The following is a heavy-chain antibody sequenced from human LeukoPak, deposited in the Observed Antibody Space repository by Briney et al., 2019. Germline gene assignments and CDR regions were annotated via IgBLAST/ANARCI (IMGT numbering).Heavy chain of an antibody. CDR3: ARGGNYYDRSGYYSGQALDI. D-gene: IGHD3-22*01. V-gene: IGHV3-53*01. CDR1: GFSVSSNY. J-gene: IGHJ3*02. CDR2: MYSGGTT. Sequence: GGSLRLSCAASGFSVSSNYMNWVRQAPGKGPEWVSVMYSGGTTYYADSVKGRFTLSRDKSENTLYLQMNSLRAQDTAVYYCARGGNYYDRSGYYSGQALDIWGQGTMVTVSS.